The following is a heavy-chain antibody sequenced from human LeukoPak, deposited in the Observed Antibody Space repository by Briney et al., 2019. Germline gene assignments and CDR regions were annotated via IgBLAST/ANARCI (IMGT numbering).Heavy chain of an antibody. J-gene: IGHJ4*02. D-gene: IGHD3-16*01. CDR1: GGSISSGGYY. CDR2: IYYSGST. CDR3: ARDKYSGGRDYFDY. V-gene: IGHV4-31*03. Sequence: PSQTLSLTCTVSGGSISSGGYYWSWIRQHPGKGLEWIGYIYYSGSTYYNPSLKSRVTISVDTSKNQSSLKLSSVTAADTAVYYCARDKYSGGRDYFDYWGQGTLVTVSS.